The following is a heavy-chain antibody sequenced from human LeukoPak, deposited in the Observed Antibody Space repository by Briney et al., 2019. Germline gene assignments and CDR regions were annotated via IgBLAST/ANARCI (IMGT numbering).Heavy chain of an antibody. J-gene: IGHJ6*02. CDR3: AREGALWFGEYGMDV. CDR1: GFTFSRYS. CDR2: ISSSSSYI. Sequence: GGSLRLSCAASGFTFSRYSMNWVRQAPGKGLEWVSSISSSSSYIYYADSVKGRFTISRNNAKNSLYLQMNSLRAEDTAVYYCAREGALWFGEYGMDVWGQGTTVTVSS. D-gene: IGHD3-10*01. V-gene: IGHV3-21*01.